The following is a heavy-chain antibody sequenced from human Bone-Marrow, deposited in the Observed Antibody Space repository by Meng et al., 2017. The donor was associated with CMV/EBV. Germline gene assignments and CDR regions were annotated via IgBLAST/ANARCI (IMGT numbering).Heavy chain of an antibody. CDR3: ARKSVVVGLRY. V-gene: IGHV3-21*01. J-gene: IGHJ4*02. CDR1: GFTFSSDS. CDR2: ISSSSSYI. Sequence: GGSLRLSCAASGFTFSSDSMNWVRQAPGKGLEWVSSISSSSSYIYYADSVKGRFTISRDNAKNSLYLQMNSLRAEDTAVYYCARKSVVVGLRYWGQGTLETVSS. D-gene: IGHD3-22*01.